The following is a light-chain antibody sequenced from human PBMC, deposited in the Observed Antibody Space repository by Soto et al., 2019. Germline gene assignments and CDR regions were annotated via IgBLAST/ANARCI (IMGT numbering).Light chain of an antibody. Sequence: IHMTHAPSTLSASFGDIVTITCRASQTISTWLAWYQQKPGKAPKLLIYKASILESGVPSRFSGSGSGTEFTLTISSLQPEDFATYYCQQYNSYWTFAQGTKVDIK. CDR1: QTISTW. V-gene: IGKV1-5*03. CDR2: KAS. J-gene: IGKJ1*01. CDR3: QQYNSYWT.